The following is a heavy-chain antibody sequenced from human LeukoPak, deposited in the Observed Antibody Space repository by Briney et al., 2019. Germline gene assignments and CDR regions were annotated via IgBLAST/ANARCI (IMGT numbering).Heavy chain of an antibody. CDR1: GYTFTGYY. D-gene: IGHD6-13*01. V-gene: IGHV1-2*02. CDR3: AREGSSSWTDNAFDI. CDR2: INPNSGGT. J-gene: IGHJ3*02. Sequence: ASVKVSCKASGYTFTGYYMHWVRQAPGQGLEWMGWINPNSGGTNYAQKFQGRVTMTRDTSISTAYMGLSRLRSDDTAVYYCAREGSSSWTDNAFDIWGQGTMVTVSS.